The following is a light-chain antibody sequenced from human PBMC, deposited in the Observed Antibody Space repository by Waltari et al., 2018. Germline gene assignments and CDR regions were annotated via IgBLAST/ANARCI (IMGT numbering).Light chain of an antibody. CDR3: QSYDISLSAYV. J-gene: IGLJ3*02. CDR2: VNN. CDR1: SSNIGAGFD. Sequence: QSVLTQPPSLSGAPGQRVTISCAGNSSNIGAGFDVHWYQQFPGSAPRLLIPVNNNRPSGVPYRCSASKSGTSASLAVSGLQAQDEADYYCQSYDISLSAYVFGGGTKLTVL. V-gene: IGLV1-40*01.